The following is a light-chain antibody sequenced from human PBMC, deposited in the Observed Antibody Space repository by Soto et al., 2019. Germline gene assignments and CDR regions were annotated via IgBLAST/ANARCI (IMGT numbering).Light chain of an antibody. CDR2: GPS. J-gene: IGKJ4*01. V-gene: IGKV3-15*01. Sequence: EIVMTQSPATLSVSPGERATLSCRASQSVSSNLAWYQQKPGQAPRLLIYGPSTMATGVPARFSGSGSGTEFTLTISSLQSEDFAVYFCQQYNDWPLTFGGGTKVDIE. CDR3: QQYNDWPLT. CDR1: QSVSSN.